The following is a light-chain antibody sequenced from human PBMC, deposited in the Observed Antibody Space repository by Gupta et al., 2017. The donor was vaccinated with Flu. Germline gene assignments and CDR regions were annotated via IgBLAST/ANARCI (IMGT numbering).Light chain of an antibody. V-gene: IGKV3-15*01. Sequence: EIVMTQSPDTLSVSPGERATLSCRASQSISSNLAWYQHKPGRAPRLLIYGASTRATGIADRFSGSGSGTELTLTISSRESEDFAVYYCQQYDDWPPITFGQGTRLEIK. CDR2: GAS. CDR3: QQYDDWPPIT. J-gene: IGKJ5*01. CDR1: QSISSN.